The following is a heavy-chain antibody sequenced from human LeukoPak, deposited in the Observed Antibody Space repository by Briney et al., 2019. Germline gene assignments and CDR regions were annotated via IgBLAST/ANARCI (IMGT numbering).Heavy chain of an antibody. CDR3: ARGAIVVVPAAIPVAAAGTPYGMDV. Sequence: PGGSLRLSCAASGFTFSSYAMHWVRQAPGKGLEWVAVISYDGSNKYYADSVKGRFTISRDNSKNTLYLQMNSLRAEDTAVYYCARGAIVVVPAAIPVAAAGTPYGMDVWGQGTTVTVSS. CDR1: GFTFSSYA. D-gene: IGHD2-2*02. J-gene: IGHJ6*02. CDR2: ISYDGSNK. V-gene: IGHV3-30-3*01.